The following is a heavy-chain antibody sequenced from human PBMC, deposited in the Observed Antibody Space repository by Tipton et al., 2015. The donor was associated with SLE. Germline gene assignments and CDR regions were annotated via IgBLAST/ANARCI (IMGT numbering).Heavy chain of an antibody. CDR1: GYTFSSYY. CDR2: INPSGGAT. D-gene: IGHD4-17*01. CDR3: ARLPTGFPNWFDP. J-gene: IGHJ5*02. V-gene: IGHV1-46*01. Sequence: QSGAEVKKPGASVQVSCKASGYTFSSYYMQWVRQAPGQGLEWMGMINPSGGATVYAQKFQGRLTVTRDTSTSTVYMELSSLTSEDTAVYYCARLPTGFPNWFDPWGQGTLVTVSS.